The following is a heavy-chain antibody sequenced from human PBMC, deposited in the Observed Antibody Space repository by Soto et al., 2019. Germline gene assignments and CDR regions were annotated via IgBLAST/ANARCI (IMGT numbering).Heavy chain of an antibody. D-gene: IGHD1-1*01. Sequence: SETLSLTCTVSGGSISSYYWNWIRQPPGKGLEWIGYISYSGNTNYNPSLKSRVTISLDTSKNQFSLKLTSVTAADTAVYYCARGDDWKSSCFDPWGQGTLVTVSS. CDR3: ARGDDWKSSCFDP. J-gene: IGHJ5*02. CDR2: ISYSGNT. CDR1: GGSISSYY. V-gene: IGHV4-59*01.